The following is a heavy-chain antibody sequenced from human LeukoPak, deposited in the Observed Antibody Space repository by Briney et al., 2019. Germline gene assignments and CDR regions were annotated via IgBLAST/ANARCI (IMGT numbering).Heavy chain of an antibody. V-gene: IGHV4-39*07. D-gene: IGHD4-11*01. J-gene: IGHJ4*02. CDR1: GGSISSSSYY. CDR3: ARVVLAGYSNYRRMYYFDY. CDR2: IYYSGST. Sequence: PSETLSLTCTVSGGSISSSSYYWGWIRQPPGKGLEWIGSIYYSGSTYYNPSLKSRVTISVDTSKNQFSLKLSSVTAADTAVYYCARVVLAGYSNYRRMYYFDYWGQGTLVTVSS.